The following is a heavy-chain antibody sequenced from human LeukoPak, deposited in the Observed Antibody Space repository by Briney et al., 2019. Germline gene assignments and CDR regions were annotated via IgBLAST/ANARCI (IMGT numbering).Heavy chain of an antibody. Sequence: GGSLRLSCAASRFTFSSYGMHWVRQAPGKGLEWVAVISYDGSNKYYADSVKGRFTISRDNSKNTLYLQMNSLRAEDTAVYYCAKGIRSWYNFDYWGQGTLVTVSS. V-gene: IGHV3-30*18. CDR3: AKGIRSWYNFDY. CDR2: ISYDGSNK. J-gene: IGHJ4*02. D-gene: IGHD6-13*01. CDR1: RFTFSSYG.